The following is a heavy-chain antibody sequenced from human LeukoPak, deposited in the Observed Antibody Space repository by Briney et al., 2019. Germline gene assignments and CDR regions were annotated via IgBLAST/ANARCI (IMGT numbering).Heavy chain of an antibody. CDR3: ARTYYYDSSGYASAYDFDY. CDR1: GYSSTGYW. J-gene: IGHJ4*02. D-gene: IGHD3-22*01. V-gene: IGHV5-51*01. CDR2: IYPGDSDT. Sequence: GESLKISCKGSGYSSTGYWIGWVRQMPGKGLEWMGIIYPGDSDTRYSPSFQGQVTISADKSISTAYLQWSSLKASDTAMYYCARTYYYDSSGYASAYDFDYWGQGALVTVSS.